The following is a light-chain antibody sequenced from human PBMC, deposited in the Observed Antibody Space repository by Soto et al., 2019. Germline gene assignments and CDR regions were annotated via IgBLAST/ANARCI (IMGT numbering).Light chain of an antibody. CDR1: SSDVGSYNL. Sequence: QSALTQPASVSGSPGQSITISCTGTSSDVGSYNLVSWYQQQPGKAPKLMIYEGSKRPSGVSNRFSGSKSGNTASLTISRLQAGDEADYYCCSYAGSRVFGGGTKLTVL. J-gene: IGLJ3*02. V-gene: IGLV2-23*01. CDR3: CSYAGSRV. CDR2: EGS.